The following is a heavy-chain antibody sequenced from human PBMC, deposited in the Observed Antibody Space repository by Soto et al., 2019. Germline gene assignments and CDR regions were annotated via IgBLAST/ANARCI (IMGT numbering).Heavy chain of an antibody. CDR2: FSDSVVT. CDR1: GGSINSYY. Sequence: SETLSLTCTVSGGSINSYYWNWIRQPPGKGLEWIGYFSDSVVTNYNPSLKSRLSISAYTSRTQLFLTLTSVTAADTAVYYCARARRSGSNCYSGTQNWSSSLWGRG. J-gene: IGHJ2*01. CDR3: ARARRSGSNCYSGTQNWSSSL. V-gene: IGHV4-59*08. D-gene: IGHD2-15*01.